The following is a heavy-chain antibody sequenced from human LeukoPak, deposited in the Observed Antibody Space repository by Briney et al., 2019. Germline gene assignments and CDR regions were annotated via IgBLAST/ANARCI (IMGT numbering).Heavy chain of an antibody. J-gene: IGHJ5*02. CDR2: IIPILGIA. D-gene: IGHD3-3*02. CDR3: AGIGDIRSFFVWSFDP. V-gene: IGHV1-69*02. CDR1: VGIFINHP. Sequence: GSSVKVAFKHAVGIFINHPLSEVRPAPGQGLEWMGRIIPILGIANYAQKFQGRVTITADKSTSTAYMELSSLRSEDTAVYYCAGIGDIRSFFVWSFDPWGQGTLVTVSS.